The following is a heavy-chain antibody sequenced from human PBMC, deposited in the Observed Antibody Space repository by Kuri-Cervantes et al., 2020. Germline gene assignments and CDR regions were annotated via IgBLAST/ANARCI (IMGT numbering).Heavy chain of an antibody. CDR2: IYTSGST. V-gene: IGHV4-59*10. CDR1: GGSFSGYY. Sequence: GSLRLSCAVYGGSFSGYYWSWIRQPPGKGLEWIGRIYTSGSTNYNPSLKSRVTISVDTSKNQLSLKLSSVTAADTAIYYCAGWNSVIRGFDYWGQGTLVTVSS. D-gene: IGHD1-7*01. CDR3: AGWNSVIRGFDY. J-gene: IGHJ4*02.